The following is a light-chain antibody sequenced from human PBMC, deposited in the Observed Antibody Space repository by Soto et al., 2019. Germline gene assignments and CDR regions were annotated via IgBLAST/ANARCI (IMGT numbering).Light chain of an antibody. CDR2: DAS. CDR1: QSISSW. CDR3: QQINSYPRT. Sequence: DIQMTQSPSTLSASVGDRVTITCRASQSISSWLAWYQQKPGKAPKLLIYDASSLESGVPSRFSGSGSGTDFALTINSLQPEDFATYNCQQINSYPRTFGPGTKVDI. J-gene: IGKJ3*01. V-gene: IGKV1-5*01.